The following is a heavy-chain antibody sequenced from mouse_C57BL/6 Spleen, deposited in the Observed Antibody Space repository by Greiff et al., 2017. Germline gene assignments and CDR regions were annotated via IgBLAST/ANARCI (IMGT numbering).Heavy chain of an antibody. CDR1: GFNIKDDY. V-gene: IGHV14-4*01. Sequence: EVQVVESGAELVRPGASVKLSCTASGFNIKDDYMHWVKQRPEQGLEWIGWIDPENGDTAYASKFQGKATITADTSSNTAYLQLSSLTSEDTAVYYCTTRDYWGQGTTLTVSS. J-gene: IGHJ2*01. CDR3: TTRDY. CDR2: IDPENGDT.